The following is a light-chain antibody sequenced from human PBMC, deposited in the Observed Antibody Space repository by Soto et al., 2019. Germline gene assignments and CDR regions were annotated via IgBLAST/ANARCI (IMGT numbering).Light chain of an antibody. Sequence: EIVLSQSACILSLSVGERATLSCRASQTVKSSYLAWYQQKPGQAPRLLIFDASSRATGIPDRFSGGGSGTDFTLTISRLEPEDFAVYYCQQFSSYPLTFGGGTKVDI. CDR3: QQFSSYPLT. CDR1: QTVKSSY. J-gene: IGKJ4*01. CDR2: DAS. V-gene: IGKV3-20*01.